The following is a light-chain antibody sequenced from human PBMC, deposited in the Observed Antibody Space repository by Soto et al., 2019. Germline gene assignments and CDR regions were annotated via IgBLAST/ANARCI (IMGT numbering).Light chain of an antibody. CDR2: WAS. Sequence: DTVMTQSPDSLAVSLGERATINCKSSQSVLYSPNNNDYLAWYQQRPGQAPKLLIYWASTRESGVPDRFSGSGSGTDFTLTISSLQAEDVAVYYCQQYLTTPQTFGQGTKVEIK. V-gene: IGKV4-1*01. CDR1: QSVLYSPNNNDY. J-gene: IGKJ1*01. CDR3: QQYLTTPQT.